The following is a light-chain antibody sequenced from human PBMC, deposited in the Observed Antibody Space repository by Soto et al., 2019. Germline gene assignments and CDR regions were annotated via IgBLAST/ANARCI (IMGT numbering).Light chain of an antibody. CDR1: NSDLGTYNL. V-gene: IGLV2-23*02. CDR3: CSYAGSVAYV. J-gene: IGLJ1*01. Sequence: QSALTQPASVSGSPGQSITISCTGTNSDLGTYNLVSWYQQHPGKAPKLIICEVNKWPSGVPSRFSGSKSGNTASLTISGLPADDEADYYCCSYAGSVAYVFGTGTKLTVL. CDR2: EVN.